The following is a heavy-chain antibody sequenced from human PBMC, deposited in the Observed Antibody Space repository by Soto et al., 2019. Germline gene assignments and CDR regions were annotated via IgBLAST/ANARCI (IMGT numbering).Heavy chain of an antibody. CDR1: GFTFSSYA. J-gene: IGHJ6*02. CDR2: ISYDGSNK. CDR3: ARDIVLAGYDILTGYYTEYYYGMDV. D-gene: IGHD3-9*01. Sequence: PGGSLSLSCAASGFTFSSYAMHWVRQAPGKGLERVAVISYDGSNKYYADSVKGRFTISRDNSKNTLYLQMNSLRAEDTVVYYCARDIVLAGYDILTGYYTEYYYGMDVWGQGTTVTVSS. V-gene: IGHV3-30-3*01.